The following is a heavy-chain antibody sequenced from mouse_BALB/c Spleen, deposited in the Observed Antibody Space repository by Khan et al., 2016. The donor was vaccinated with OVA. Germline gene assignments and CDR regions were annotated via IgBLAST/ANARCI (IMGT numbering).Heavy chain of an antibody. CDR3: ARSNYGNFAY. CDR1: GFTFSSFS. CDR2: ISSGGDNT. J-gene: IGHJ3*01. Sequence: EVELVESGGGLVKPGGSLKLSCAASGFTFSSFSMSWVRQTPGKRLEWVATISSGGDNTYYPDSVKGRCTISRDTVKTNLYRHMSSLRSEDTALYYGARSNYGNFAYWGQGTLVTVSA. D-gene: IGHD2-1*01. V-gene: IGHV5-9*03.